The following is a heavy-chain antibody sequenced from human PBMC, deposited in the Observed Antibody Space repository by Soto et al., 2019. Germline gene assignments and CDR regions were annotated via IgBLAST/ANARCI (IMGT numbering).Heavy chain of an antibody. V-gene: IGHV3-30-3*01. CDR2: ISYDGSNK. CDR1: GFTFSSYA. CDR3: ARDLLGETPNLDYGVGCMDV. Sequence: SLRLSCAASGFTFSSYAMHWVRQAPGKGLEWVAVISYDGSNKYYADSVKGRFTISRDNSKNTLYLQMNSLRAEDTAVYYCARDLLGETPNLDYGVGCMDVWGQGTTVTVSS. D-gene: IGHD4-17*01. J-gene: IGHJ6*02.